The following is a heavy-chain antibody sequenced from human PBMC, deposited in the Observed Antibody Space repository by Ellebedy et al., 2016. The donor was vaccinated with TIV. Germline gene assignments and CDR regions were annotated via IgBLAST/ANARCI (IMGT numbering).Heavy chain of an antibody. CDR2: MSYDGSNE. Sequence: GESLKISCVASGFTFTNYAVHWVRQAPGKGLEWVALMSYDGSNEYYIDSVRGRFTISRDNSKNTLYLQMNSLRPEDTAVYYCAREGYGDYILEYWGQGTLVTVSS. CDR3: AREGYGDYILEY. J-gene: IGHJ4*02. D-gene: IGHD4-17*01. V-gene: IGHV3-30-3*01. CDR1: GFTFTNYA.